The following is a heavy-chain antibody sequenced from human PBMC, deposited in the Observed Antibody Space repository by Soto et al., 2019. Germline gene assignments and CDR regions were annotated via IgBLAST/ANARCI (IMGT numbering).Heavy chain of an antibody. V-gene: IGHV4-4*07. D-gene: IGHD3-10*01. CDR2: IYTSGST. CDR1: GGSISSYY. J-gene: IGHJ5*02. Sequence: QVQLQESGPGLVKPSETLSLTCTVSGGSISSYYWSWIRQPAGKGLEWIGRIYTSGSTNYNPSLKRRVTMSVDTSKNQFSLKLSSVTAADTAVYYCARGGTYYYGSGSYLSNWFDPWGQGTLVTVSS. CDR3: ARGGTYYYGSGSYLSNWFDP.